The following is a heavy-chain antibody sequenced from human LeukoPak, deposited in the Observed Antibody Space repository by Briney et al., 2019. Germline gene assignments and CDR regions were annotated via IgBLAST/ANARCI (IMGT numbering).Heavy chain of an antibody. Sequence: PSETLSLTCTVSGGSISPHYWSWIRQPPGKGLEWIGRIYTSGSTNYNPSLKSRVTMSVDTSKNQFSLKLSSVTAADTAVYYCASGYYDSSGYPYWGQGTLVTVSS. V-gene: IGHV4-4*07. CDR3: ASGYYDSSGYPY. D-gene: IGHD3-22*01. CDR2: IYTSGST. J-gene: IGHJ4*02. CDR1: GGSISPHY.